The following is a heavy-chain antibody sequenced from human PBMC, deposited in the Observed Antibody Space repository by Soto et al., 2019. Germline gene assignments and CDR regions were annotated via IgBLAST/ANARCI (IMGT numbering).Heavy chain of an antibody. J-gene: IGHJ5*02. CDR2: IIPIFGTA. D-gene: IGHD1-1*01. CDR1: GGTFSSYA. CDR3: ARHNSQWPNWFDP. V-gene: IGHV1-69*13. Sequence: SVKVSCKASGGTFSSYAISWVRQAPGQGLEWMGGIIPIFGTANYAQKFQGRVTITADESTNTAYMDLRSLRSDDTAVYYCARHNSQWPNWFDPWGQGTPVTVSS.